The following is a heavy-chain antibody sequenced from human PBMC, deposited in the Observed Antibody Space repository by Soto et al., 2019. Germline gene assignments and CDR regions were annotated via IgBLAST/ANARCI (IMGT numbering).Heavy chain of an antibody. CDR3: ARGGVEDNDSFDI. CDR2: ISSSSTYI. V-gene: IGHV3-21*01. CDR1: GFTFRSYR. J-gene: IGHJ3*02. D-gene: IGHD3-16*01. Sequence: EVQLVESGGGLVKPGGSLRLACAASGFTFRSYRMDWVRQDPGKGLEWVSCISSSSTYINYADSVKGRFTISRDNAKNSLYLQMDSLRAEDTAVYYCARGGVEDNDSFDIWGQGTMVTVSS.